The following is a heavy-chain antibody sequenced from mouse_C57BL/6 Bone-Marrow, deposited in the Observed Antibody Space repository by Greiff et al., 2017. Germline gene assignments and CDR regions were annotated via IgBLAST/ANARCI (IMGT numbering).Heavy chain of an antibody. CDR2: IDPSDSET. V-gene: IGHV1-52*01. Sequence: QVQLQQPGAELVRPGSSVKLSCKASGYTFTSYWMHWVKQRPIQGLEWIGNIDPSDSETHYNQKFKDKATLTVDKSSSTAYMQLSSLTSEDSAVYYCARDAYSLFYFDYWGQGTTLTVSS. CDR1: GYTFTSYW. J-gene: IGHJ2*01. D-gene: IGHD2-10*01. CDR3: ARDAYSLFYFDY.